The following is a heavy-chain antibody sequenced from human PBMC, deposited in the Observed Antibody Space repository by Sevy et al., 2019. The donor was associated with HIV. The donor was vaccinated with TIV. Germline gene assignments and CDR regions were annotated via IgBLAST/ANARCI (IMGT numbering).Heavy chain of an antibody. CDR1: GYSFTSHW. D-gene: IGHD3-3*01. Sequence: GESLKISCRGSGYSFTSHWIGWVRHMPGKGLEWMGIIYPDDSDTRYSPSFQGQVTFSADKSISPAYLQWSSLKASDTAMYYCATSRSGNLDNRGYYIYWGQGTLVTVSS. J-gene: IGHJ4*02. CDR3: ATSRSGNLDNRGYYIY. CDR2: IYPDDSDT. V-gene: IGHV5-51*01.